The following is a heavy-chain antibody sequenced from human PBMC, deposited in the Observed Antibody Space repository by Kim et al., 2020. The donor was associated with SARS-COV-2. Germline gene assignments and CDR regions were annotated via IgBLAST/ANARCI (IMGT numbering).Heavy chain of an antibody. Sequence: SETLSLTRTVSGGSISSSSYYWGWIRQPPGKGLEWIGSIYYSGSTYYNPSLKSRVTISVDTSKNQFSLKLSSVTAADTAVYYCARRGYSYGFGGRGGWYFDYWGQGTLVTVSS. CDR3: ARRGYSYGFGGRGGWYFDY. D-gene: IGHD5-18*01. J-gene: IGHJ4*02. CDR1: GGSISSSSYY. V-gene: IGHV4-39*01. CDR2: IYYSGST.